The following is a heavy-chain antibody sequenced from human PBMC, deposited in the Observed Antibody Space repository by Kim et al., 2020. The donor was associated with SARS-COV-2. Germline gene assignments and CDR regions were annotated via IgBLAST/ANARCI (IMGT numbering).Heavy chain of an antibody. D-gene: IGHD2-21*02. Sequence: GSTYYADSVKGRFTISRDNSKNTLYLQMNSLRAEDTAVYYCAKDRLLFDYWGQGTLVTVSS. CDR3: AKDRLLFDY. V-gene: IGHV3-23*01. CDR2: GST. J-gene: IGHJ4*02.